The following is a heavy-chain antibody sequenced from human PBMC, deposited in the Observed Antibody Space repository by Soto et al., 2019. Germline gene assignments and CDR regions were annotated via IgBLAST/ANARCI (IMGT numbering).Heavy chain of an antibody. D-gene: IGHD6-6*01. CDR2: IYYSGST. CDR3: ARHFSSSPLHFDY. V-gene: IGHV4-59*08. CDR1: GGSISSYY. Sequence: SETLSLTCTVSGGSISSYYWSWIRQPPGKGLEWIGYIYYSGSTNYNPSLKSRVTISVDTSKNQFSLKLSSVTAADTAVYYCARHFSSSPLHFDYWGQGTLVTVSS. J-gene: IGHJ4*02.